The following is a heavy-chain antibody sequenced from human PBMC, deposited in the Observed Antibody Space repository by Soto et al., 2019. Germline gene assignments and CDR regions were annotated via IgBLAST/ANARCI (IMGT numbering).Heavy chain of an antibody. CDR2: IYSGGST. D-gene: IGHD3-16*01. CDR3: ARWGVGQIHPRLGGMDV. J-gene: IGHJ6*02. V-gene: IGHV3-66*01. CDR1: GFTVSSNY. Sequence: EVQLVESGGGLVQPGGSLRLSCAASGFTVSSNYMSWVRQAPGKGLEGVSVIYSGGSTYYADSVKRRFTISRDNSKNTLYLQRNSRRAEDTAVYYCARWGVGQIHPRLGGMDVWGQGTTVTVSS.